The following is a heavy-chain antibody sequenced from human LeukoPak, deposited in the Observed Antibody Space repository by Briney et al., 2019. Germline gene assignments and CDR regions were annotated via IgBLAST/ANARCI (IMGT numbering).Heavy chain of an antibody. D-gene: IGHD2-21*01. J-gene: IGHJ3*02. CDR2: ISSSGTTTI. V-gene: IGHV3-48*04. CDR3: ARAQFPLFMEAFDI. CDR1: GFTFSSYA. Sequence: PGGSLRLSCAASGFTFSSYAMHWVRQAPGKGLEWVSYISSSGTTTIYYADSVKGRFTISRDNAKNSLYLQMNSLRAEDTAVYHCARAQFPLFMEAFDIWGQGTMVTVSS.